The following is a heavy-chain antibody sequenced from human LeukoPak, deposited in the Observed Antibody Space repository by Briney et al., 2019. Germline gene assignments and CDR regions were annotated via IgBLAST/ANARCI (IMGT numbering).Heavy chain of an antibody. CDR3: ARESWAVATIHYYYYYMDV. CDR1: GGSINSSSYY. J-gene: IGHJ6*03. V-gene: IGHV4-39*07. Sequence: SETLSLTCTVSGGSINSSSYYWGWIRQPPGKGLEWIGSIFYSGNTYDNPSLKSRVTISVDTSKNQLSLKLSSVTAADTAVYYCARESWAVATIHYYYYYMDVWGKGTTVTISS. CDR2: IFYSGNT. D-gene: IGHD5-12*01.